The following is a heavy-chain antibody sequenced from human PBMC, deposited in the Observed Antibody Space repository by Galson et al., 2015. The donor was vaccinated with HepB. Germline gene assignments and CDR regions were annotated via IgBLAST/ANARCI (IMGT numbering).Heavy chain of an antibody. CDR3: ARSRIGYGGNMGLFDF. V-gene: IGHV4-59*01. Sequence: ETLSLTCAVSGGAISNSYWAWIRQPPGKGLQWIGHVSFRGSTTYNPSLKSRVTISLDTSKSHVSLKVTSVTAADTAVYFCARSRIGYGGNMGLFDFWGQGGLVTVS. CDR2: VSFRGST. D-gene: IGHD4-23*01. CDR1: GGAISNSY. J-gene: IGHJ4*02.